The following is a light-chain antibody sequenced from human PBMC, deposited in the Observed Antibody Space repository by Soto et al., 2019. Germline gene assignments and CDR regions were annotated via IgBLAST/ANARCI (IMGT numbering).Light chain of an antibody. V-gene: IGKV1-39*01. Sequence: DIQMTQSPSSLSASVGDRVTITCQASQSISSYLNWYQQKPGKAPKLLLYAASSLQSGVPSRFSGSGSGTDFTLTITSLQHEDFATYYCQQSYSTPITFGQGTRLEIQ. CDR3: QQSYSTPIT. J-gene: IGKJ5*01. CDR2: AAS. CDR1: QSISSY.